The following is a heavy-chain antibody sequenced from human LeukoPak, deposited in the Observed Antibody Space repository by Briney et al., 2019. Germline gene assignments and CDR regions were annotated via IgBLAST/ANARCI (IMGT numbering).Heavy chain of an antibody. Sequence: SETLSLTCAVYGGSFSGYYWSWIRQPPGKGLEWIGEINHSGSTNYNPSLKSRVTISVDTSKNQFSLKLSSVTAADTAVYYCASLKIVVVVAPIPDDYYYGMDVWGQGTTVTVSS. D-gene: IGHD2-15*01. V-gene: IGHV4-34*01. CDR3: ASLKIVVVVAPIPDDYYYGMDV. CDR1: GGSFSGYY. J-gene: IGHJ6*02. CDR2: INHSGST.